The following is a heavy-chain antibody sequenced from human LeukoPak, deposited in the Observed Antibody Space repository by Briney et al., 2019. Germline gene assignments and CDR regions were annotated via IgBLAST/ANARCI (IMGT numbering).Heavy chain of an antibody. J-gene: IGHJ2*01. V-gene: IGHV4-59*08. CDR1: GGSISSYF. CDR3: ARHVSVAPWYFDL. Sequence: SETLSLTCTVSGGSISSYFWSWIRQPPGKALEWIGYIYYAGNTKYSPSLKGRITISLDTSKNQFSVRLSSVTAADTAVYYCARHVSVAPWYFDLWGRGTLVTVSS. D-gene: IGHD4-23*01. CDR2: IYYAGNT.